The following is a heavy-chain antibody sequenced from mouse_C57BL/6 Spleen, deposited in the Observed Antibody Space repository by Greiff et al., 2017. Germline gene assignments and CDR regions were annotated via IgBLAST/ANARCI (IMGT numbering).Heavy chain of an antibody. CDR2: IDPSDSYT. CDR1: GYTFTSYW. J-gene: IGHJ2*01. V-gene: IGHV1-69*01. D-gene: IGHD2-10*02. CDR3: ARGIVSYFGY. Sequence: QVQLQQPGAELVMPGASVKLSCKASGYTFTSYWMHWVKQRPGQGLEWIGEIDPSDSYTNYNQKFKGKSTLTVDKSSSTAYMQRSSLTSEDSAVYYCARGIVSYFGYWGQGTTLTVAS.